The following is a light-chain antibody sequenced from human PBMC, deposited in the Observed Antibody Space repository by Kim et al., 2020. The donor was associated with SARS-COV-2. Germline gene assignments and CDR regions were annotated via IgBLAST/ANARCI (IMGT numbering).Light chain of an antibody. CDR1: QSISSH. V-gene: IGKV3-15*01. CDR3: HQYHIWPKA. Sequence: EIEMTQSPATLSVSPGERATLSCRASQSISSHLAWYQQTPGQAPRLLIYGASTRATGIPARFSGTGSGTEFTLTISSLQSEDFAIYYCHQYHIWPKAFGQGTKVDIK. CDR2: GAS. J-gene: IGKJ1*01.